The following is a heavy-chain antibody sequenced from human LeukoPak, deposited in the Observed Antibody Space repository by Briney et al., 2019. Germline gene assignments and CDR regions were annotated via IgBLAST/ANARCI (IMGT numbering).Heavy chain of an antibody. CDR3: ARGGGETLVARERTLSITGNWFDP. Sequence: GASVKVSCKASGYAFTSYAMHWVRQAPGQRLEWMGWINAGNGNTKYSQKFQGRVTITRDTSASTAYMELSSLRSEDTAVYYCARGGGETLVARERTLSITGNWFDPWGQGTLVTVSS. V-gene: IGHV1-3*01. D-gene: IGHD1-20*01. CDR2: INAGNGNT. J-gene: IGHJ5*02. CDR1: GYAFTSYA.